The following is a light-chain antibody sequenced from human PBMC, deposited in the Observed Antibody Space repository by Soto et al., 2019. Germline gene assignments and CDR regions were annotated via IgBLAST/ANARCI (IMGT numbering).Light chain of an antibody. V-gene: IGLV1-40*01. Sequence: QSVLTQPPSVSGAPGQRVTISCAGSSSNIGAGYGVHWYQQLPGTAPKLLIYADTYRPSGVPDRFSGSKSGTSASLAITGLLPEDEADYYCQSYDSTRSGSRVFGGGTKLTVL. CDR1: SSNIGAGYG. CDR3: QSYDSTRSGSRV. J-gene: IGLJ3*02. CDR2: ADT.